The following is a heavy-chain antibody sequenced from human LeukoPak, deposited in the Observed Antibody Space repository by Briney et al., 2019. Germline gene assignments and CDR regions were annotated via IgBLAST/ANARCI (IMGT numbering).Heavy chain of an antibody. J-gene: IGHJ5*02. CDR3: ARQNTVTIPGGGWFDP. CDR2: IHYSGST. CDR1: GGSISSSSYY. D-gene: IGHD4-17*01. V-gene: IGHV4-39*01. Sequence: SETLSLTCTVSGGSISSSSYYWGWIRQPPGKGLEWIGSIHYSGSTYYNPSLKSRVTISVDTSKNQFSLKLSSVTAADTAVYYCARQNTVTIPGGGWFDPWGQGTLVTVSS.